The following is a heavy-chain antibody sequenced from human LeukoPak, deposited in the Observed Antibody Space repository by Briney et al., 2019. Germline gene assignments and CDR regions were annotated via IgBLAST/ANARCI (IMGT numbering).Heavy chain of an antibody. CDR2: IYHSGTT. D-gene: IGHD3-9*01. CDR3: ARLPTGYPNWFDP. Sequence: SETLSLTCAVSGGSIISSSYNWGWIRQPPGKGLEWSGTIYHSGTTYYNPSLKSRVTISVDTSKNQFFLKLSSVTAADTAVYYCARLPTGYPNWFDPWGQGGLVTVSS. V-gene: IGHV4-39*01. J-gene: IGHJ5*02. CDR1: GGSIISSSYN.